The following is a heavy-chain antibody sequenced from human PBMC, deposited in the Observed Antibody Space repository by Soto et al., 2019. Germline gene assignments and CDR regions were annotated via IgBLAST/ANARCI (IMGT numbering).Heavy chain of an antibody. V-gene: IGHV4-31*03. CDR1: GDSISSGAYY. CDR3: ASSRKGGWTCDH. J-gene: IGHJ4*02. CDR2: IYDTWGT. D-gene: IGHD6-19*01. Sequence: QVQLQESGPGLVKPSQTLSLICNVSGDSISSGAYYWSWVRQFPGKGLVWIGYIYDTWGTYYTPSLKSRISISVDTSKNQFSLNLNSVTAADTAVYYCASSRKGGWTCDHWGQGTLVTVSS.